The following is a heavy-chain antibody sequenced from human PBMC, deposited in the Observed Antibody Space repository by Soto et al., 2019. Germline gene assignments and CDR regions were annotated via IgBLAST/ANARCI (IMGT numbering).Heavy chain of an antibody. J-gene: IGHJ3*02. D-gene: IGHD3-22*01. V-gene: IGHV4-59*01. CDR3: ARDLWAYYYDSSGYYGAFDI. CDR1: GGSISSYY. Sequence: QVQLQESGPGLVKPSETLSLTCTVSGGSISSYYWSWIRQPPGKGLEWIGYIYYSGITNYNPSLKSRVTISVDTSKNQFSLKLSSVTAADTAVYYCARDLWAYYYDSSGYYGAFDIWGQGTMVTVSS. CDR2: IYYSGIT.